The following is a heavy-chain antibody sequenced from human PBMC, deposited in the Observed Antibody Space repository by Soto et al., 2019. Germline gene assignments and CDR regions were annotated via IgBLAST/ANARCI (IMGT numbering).Heavy chain of an antibody. Sequence: GGSLRLSCAASGFTFSSYGMHWVRQAPGKGLEWVAVISYDGSNKYYADSVKGRFTISRDNSKNTLYLQMNSLRAEDTAVYYCAKDPALRYFDWLSPYFFDYWGQGTLVTVSS. CDR3: AKDPALRYFDWLSPYFFDY. V-gene: IGHV3-30*18. CDR1: GFTFSSYG. CDR2: ISYDGSNK. D-gene: IGHD3-9*01. J-gene: IGHJ4*02.